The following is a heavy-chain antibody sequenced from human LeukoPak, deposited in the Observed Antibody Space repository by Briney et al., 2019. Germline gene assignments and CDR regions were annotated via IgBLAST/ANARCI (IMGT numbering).Heavy chain of an antibody. CDR1: GFSFSSYS. V-gene: IGHV3-21*01. J-gene: IGHJ5*02. CDR2: ISSSSSYI. CDR3: ASTDSSSPFDP. Sequence: GGSLRLSCAASGFSFSSYSMNWVRQAPGKGLEWVSSISSSSSYIYYADSVKGRFTISRDNAKNSLYLQMNSLRAEDTAVYYCASTDSSSPFDPWGQGTLVTVSS. D-gene: IGHD6-13*01.